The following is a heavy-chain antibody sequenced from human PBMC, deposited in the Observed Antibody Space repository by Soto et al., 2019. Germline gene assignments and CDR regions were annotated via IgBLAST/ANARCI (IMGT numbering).Heavy chain of an antibody. V-gene: IGHV4-4*07. CDR3: ARERLARFLEWSHDYYGMDV. CDR2: IYTSGST. Sequence: ETLSLTCTVSGGSISSYCWSWIRQPAGKGLEWIGRIYTSGSTNYNPSLKSRVTMSVDTSKNQFSLKLSSVTAADTAVYYCARERLARFLEWSHDYYGMDVWGQGTTVTVSS. J-gene: IGHJ6*02. CDR1: GGSISSYC. D-gene: IGHD3-3*01.